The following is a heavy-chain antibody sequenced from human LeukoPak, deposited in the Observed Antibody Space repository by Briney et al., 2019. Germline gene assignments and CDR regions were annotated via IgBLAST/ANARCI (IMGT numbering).Heavy chain of an antibody. J-gene: IGHJ6*04. Sequence: SVKVSCKASGGTFSKYAINWVRQAPGQGLEWMGGIIPMFGTANYAQKFQGRVTITADKSTTTAYMELSSLRFEDTAVYYCARDTLASGFYYYYGMDVWGKGTTVTVSS. V-gene: IGHV1-69*06. CDR2: IIPMFGTA. D-gene: IGHD2-15*01. CDR3: ARDTLASGFYYYYGMDV. CDR1: GGTFSKYA.